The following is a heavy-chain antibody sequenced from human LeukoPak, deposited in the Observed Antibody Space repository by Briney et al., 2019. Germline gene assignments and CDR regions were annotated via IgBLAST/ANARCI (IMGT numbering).Heavy chain of an antibody. CDR2: NSGGGGST. CDR1: GFTFTSYS. J-gene: IGHJ4*02. V-gene: IGHV3-23*01. Sequence: PGGSLRLSCAASGFTFTSYSMNWVRQAPGKGLEWVSTNSGGGGSTYYADSVKGRFTISRDNSKNTLYLQVNSLRAEDTAVYYCAKDGPYDSSGEIDYWGQGTLVTVSS. CDR3: AKDGPYDSSGEIDY. D-gene: IGHD3-22*01.